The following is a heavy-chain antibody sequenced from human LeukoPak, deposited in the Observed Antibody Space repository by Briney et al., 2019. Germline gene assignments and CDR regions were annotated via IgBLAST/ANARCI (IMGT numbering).Heavy chain of an antibody. V-gene: IGHV3-74*03. CDR3: VITRDYHY. CDR1: GFTFRTYW. CDR2: MNSDGTTI. J-gene: IGHJ4*02. Sequence: PGGSLRLSCAASGFTFRTYWMHWVRQAPGKGLVWVARMNSDGTTITYADSVKGRFTISRDNAKNTLFLHMNSLRAEDTAVYYCVITRDYHYGGQGTLVTVSS. D-gene: IGHD4/OR15-4a*01.